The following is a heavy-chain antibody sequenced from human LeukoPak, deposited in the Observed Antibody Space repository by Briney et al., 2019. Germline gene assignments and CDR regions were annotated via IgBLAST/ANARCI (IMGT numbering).Heavy chain of an antibody. CDR3: QKPAYDILTGYPSLLFDF. CDR1: GGSISSSNW. Sequence: SETLSLTCAVSGGSISSSNWWSWVRQPPGNGLGCIGEIYHSGSTNYNPSLKSRVTISVDKSKNQFSLKLSSVTAADTAVYFRQKPAYDILTGYPSLLFDFWGQGGLVTVSS. D-gene: IGHD3-9*01. CDR2: IYHSGST. J-gene: IGHJ4*02. V-gene: IGHV4-4*02.